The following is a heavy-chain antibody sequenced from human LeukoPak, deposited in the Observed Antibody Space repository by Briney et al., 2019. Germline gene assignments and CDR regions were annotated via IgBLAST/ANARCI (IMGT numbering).Heavy chain of an antibody. D-gene: IGHD6-19*01. CDR2: INPNSGGT. CDR1: VYTFTFYY. Sequence: ASVTVSFTSSVYTFTFYYMHWVRQAPGQGREWMGWINPNSGGTNYAQKFQGRVTMTRDTSFSTAYMELSRLRSDDTAVYYCARGVRIAVARGRYYFDYWGQGTLVTVSS. CDR3: ARGVRIAVARGRYYFDY. J-gene: IGHJ4*02. V-gene: IGHV1-2*02.